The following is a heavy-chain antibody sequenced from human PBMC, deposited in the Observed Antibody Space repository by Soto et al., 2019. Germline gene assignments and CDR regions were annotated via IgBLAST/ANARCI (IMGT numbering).Heavy chain of an antibody. CDR1: GFTFSSYA. J-gene: IGHJ4*02. D-gene: IGHD3-9*01. CDR2: ISGSGGST. V-gene: IGHV3-23*01. Sequence: GGSLRLSCAASGFTFSSYAMSWVRQAPGKGLEWVSAISGSGGSTYYADSVKGRFTISRDNSKNTLYLQMNSLRAEDTAVYYCAKDIGDTIFLTPTHYWGQGTLVTVSS. CDR3: AKDIGDTIFLTPTHY.